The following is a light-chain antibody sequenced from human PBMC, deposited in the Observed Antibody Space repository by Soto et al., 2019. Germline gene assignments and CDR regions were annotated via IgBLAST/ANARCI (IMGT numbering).Light chain of an antibody. CDR1: TGAVTSGHY. V-gene: IGLV7-46*01. CDR3: LLSYSGARPVV. J-gene: IGLJ2*01. CDR2: DTS. Sequence: QAVVTQEPSLTVSPGGTVTLTCGSSTGAVTSGHYPYWFQQKPAQAPRTLIYDTSNKNSWTPARFSGSLLGGKAALTLSGAQPEDEAEYYCLLSYSGARPVVFGGGTKLTVL.